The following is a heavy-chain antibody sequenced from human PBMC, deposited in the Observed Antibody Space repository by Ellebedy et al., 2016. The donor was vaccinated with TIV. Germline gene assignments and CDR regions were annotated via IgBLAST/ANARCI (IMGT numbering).Heavy chain of an antibody. CDR2: INSDGSST. J-gene: IGHJ6*02. D-gene: IGHD1-26*01. Sequence: GESLKISCAASGFTFSNAWMSWVRQAPGKGLVWVSRINSDGSSTSYADSVKGRFTISRDNAKNTLYLQMNSLRAEDTAVYYCARGGSYRGMDVWGQGTTVTVSS. CDR1: GFTFSNAW. CDR3: ARGGSYRGMDV. V-gene: IGHV3-74*01.